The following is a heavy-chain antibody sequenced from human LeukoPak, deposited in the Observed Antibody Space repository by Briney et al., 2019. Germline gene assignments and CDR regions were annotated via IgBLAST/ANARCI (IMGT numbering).Heavy chain of an antibody. Sequence: SETLSLTCTVSGDSIRSNNYYWGWIRQPPGKGLEWIGSIYDTGSTFYNPSLKSRVTISVDTSKNQFSLKLSSVTAADTAVYYCARGPLKNRRDGYFHGWGQGTMVTVSS. D-gene: IGHD5-24*01. CDR1: GDSIRSNNYY. CDR2: IYDTGST. V-gene: IGHV4-39*07. J-gene: IGHJ3*01. CDR3: ARGPLKNRRDGYFHG.